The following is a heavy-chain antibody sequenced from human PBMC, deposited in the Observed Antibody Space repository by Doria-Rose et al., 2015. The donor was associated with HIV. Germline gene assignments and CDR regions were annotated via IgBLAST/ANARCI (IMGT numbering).Heavy chain of an antibody. CDR3: ARVLSGTYDY. D-gene: IGHD1-26*01. V-gene: IGHV4-59*01. Sequence: QVQLQQWGPGLVKPSKTLSLTCSVSGGSISHYYWSWIRQPPGEGLEYIGDIFYTGSTNYSPSLKSRVYISIDTSKNKFSLRLSSVTAADTAVYYCARVLSGTYDYWGQGTLVTVSS. CDR2: IFYTGST. J-gene: IGHJ4*02. CDR1: GGSISHYY.